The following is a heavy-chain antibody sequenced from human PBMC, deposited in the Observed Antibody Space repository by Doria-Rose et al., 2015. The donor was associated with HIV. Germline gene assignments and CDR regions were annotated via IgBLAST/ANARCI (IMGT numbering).Heavy chain of an antibody. D-gene: IGHD2-15*01. CDR2: INHSGST. Sequence: EINHSGSTKYKSSLKSRVTISIDTSKNQFSLKLSSVTAADTAVYYCARFPPLGIASRGGSFDIWGQGTMVTVSS. J-gene: IGHJ3*02. V-gene: IGHV4-34*01. CDR3: ARFPPLGIASRGGSFDI.